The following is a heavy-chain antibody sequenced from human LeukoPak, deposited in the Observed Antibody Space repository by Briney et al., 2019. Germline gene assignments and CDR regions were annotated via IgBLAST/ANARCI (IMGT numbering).Heavy chain of an antibody. D-gene: IGHD6-6*01. V-gene: IGHV4-39*01. CDR1: GGSISSSSYY. J-gene: IGHJ4*02. CDR3: ARRVGSSVHLDY. CDR2: IYYSGST. Sequence: SETLSLTCTVSGGSISSSSYYWGWIRRPPGKGLEWIGSIYYSGSTYYNPSLKSRVTISVDTSKNQFSLKLSSVTAADTAVYYCARRVGSSVHLDYWGQGTLVTVSS.